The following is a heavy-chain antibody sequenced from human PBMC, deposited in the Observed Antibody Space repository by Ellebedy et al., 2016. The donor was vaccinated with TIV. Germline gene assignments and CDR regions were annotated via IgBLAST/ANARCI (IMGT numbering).Heavy chain of an antibody. J-gene: IGHJ5*02. CDR3: AMGDPTNSGYDPINWFDP. V-gene: IGHV1-2*04. CDR2: NNPNSGGT. CDR1: GYTFTGYY. D-gene: IGHD5-12*01. Sequence: AASVKVSCKASGYTFTGYYMHWVRQAPGQGLEWMGGNNPNSGGTNYAQKFQGWFTMTRDTYIRTAYMELSRLRSDDTAVYYCAMGDPTNSGYDPINWFDPWGQGTLVTVSS.